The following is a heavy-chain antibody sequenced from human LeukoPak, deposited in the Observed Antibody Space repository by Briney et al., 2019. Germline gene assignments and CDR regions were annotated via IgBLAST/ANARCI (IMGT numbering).Heavy chain of an antibody. J-gene: IGHJ4*02. Sequence: GGSLRLSYAASGFTFSTYAMHWVRQAPGKGLEFVSAINPNGDTTFYANSVKDRFTISRDNSKNTLYLQMGSLRPEDMAVYYCAREMLGMSHYFEYWGQGTLVTVSS. CDR2: INPNGDTT. CDR1: GFTFSTYA. V-gene: IGHV3-64*01. CDR3: AREMLGMSHYFEY. D-gene: IGHD7-27*01.